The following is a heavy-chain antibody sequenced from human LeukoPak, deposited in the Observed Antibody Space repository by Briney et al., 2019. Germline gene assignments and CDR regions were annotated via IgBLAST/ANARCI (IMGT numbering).Heavy chain of an antibody. J-gene: IGHJ4*02. CDR3: AKVASADAQARLNY. V-gene: IGHV3-23*01. CDR2: ISGSGGDT. D-gene: IGHD6-19*01. CDR1: GFIFSNCA. Sequence: GGSLRLSCAASGFIFSNCAMSWVREAPGKGLEWVSTISGSGGDTYYADSVKGRFTISRDNSKNTLYLQMNSLRAEDTAVYYCAKVASADAQARLNYWGQGTLVTVSS.